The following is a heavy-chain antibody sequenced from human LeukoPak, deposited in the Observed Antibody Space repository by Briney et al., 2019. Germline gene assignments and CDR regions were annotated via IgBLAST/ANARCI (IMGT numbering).Heavy chain of an antibody. CDR3: ARGYSNYGYVFDL. V-gene: IGHV3-49*04. CDR2: IRGKPYGGTA. D-gene: IGHD4-11*01. J-gene: IGHJ3*01. CDR1: GFTFGDYA. Sequence: PGRSLRLSCTASGFTFGDYAMSWVRQAPGKGLEWVGFIRGKPYGGTADYAASVRGRFTISRDNAKNSLYLQMNSLRAEDTAVYYCARGYSNYGYVFDLWGQGTMVTVSS.